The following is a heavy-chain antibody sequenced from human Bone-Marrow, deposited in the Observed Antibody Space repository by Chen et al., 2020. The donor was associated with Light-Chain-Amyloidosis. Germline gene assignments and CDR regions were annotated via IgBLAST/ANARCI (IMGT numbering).Heavy chain of an antibody. CDR3: ARSYYDSSGYYAYYYGMDA. Sequence: QVQLVQSGAEVKKPGASVKVSCKASGYTFTSYDINWVRQATGQGLEWMGWMNPNSGNTGYAQKFQGRVTMTRNTSISTAYMELSSLRSEDTAVYYCARSYYDSSGYYAYYYGMDAWGQGTTVTVSS. J-gene: IGHJ6*02. D-gene: IGHD3-22*01. CDR1: GYTFTSYD. CDR2: MNPNSGNT. V-gene: IGHV1-8*01.